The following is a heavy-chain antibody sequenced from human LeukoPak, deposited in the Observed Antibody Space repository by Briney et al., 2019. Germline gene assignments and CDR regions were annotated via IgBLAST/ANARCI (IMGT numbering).Heavy chain of an antibody. CDR2: ISASGGTT. CDR1: GFAFSTYA. J-gene: IGHJ3*01. D-gene: IGHD3-22*01. CDR3: AKDDYYDSSGYWVVDAFDV. Sequence: PGGSLRLSCAASGFAFSTYAMSWVRQAPGKGLEWVSAISASGGTTYYADSVKGRFTISRDNSKNTLYLLMDTLRAEDTALYYCAKDDYYDSSGYWVVDAFDVWGQGAMVTVSS. V-gene: IGHV3-23*01.